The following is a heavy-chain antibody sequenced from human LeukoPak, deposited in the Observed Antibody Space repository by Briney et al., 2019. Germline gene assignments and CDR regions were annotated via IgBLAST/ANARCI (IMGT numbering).Heavy chain of an antibody. J-gene: IGHJ4*02. D-gene: IGHD6-19*01. Sequence: SETLSLTCTVSGGSISNYFWSWIRQPPGKGREGMGYITYSGNTYHNPSLTRPVTISVDASKNQFSLKLTSVTAADTAVYYCVRHTTSGWYQVVFWGQGTLVTVSS. CDR2: ITYSGNT. CDR1: GGSISNYF. V-gene: IGHV4-59*01. CDR3: VRHTTSGWYQVVF.